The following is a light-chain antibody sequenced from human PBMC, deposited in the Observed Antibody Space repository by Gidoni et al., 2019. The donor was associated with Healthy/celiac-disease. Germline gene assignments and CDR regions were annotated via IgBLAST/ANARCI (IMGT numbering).Light chain of an antibody. CDR1: SGSVSTSSY. CDR2: STN. CDR3: VLYMGSGSWV. Sequence: QTVVTHEPSFSVSPGGTVTLTCGLSSGSVSTSSYPSWYQQTPGQAPRTLIYSTNTRSSGVPDRFSGSILGNKAALTITGAQADDESDYYCVLYMGSGSWVFGGGTKLTVL. V-gene: IGLV8-61*01. J-gene: IGLJ3*02.